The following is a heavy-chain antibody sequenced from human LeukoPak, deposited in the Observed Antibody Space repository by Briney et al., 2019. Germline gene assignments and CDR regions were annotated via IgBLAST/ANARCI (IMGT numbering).Heavy chain of an antibody. D-gene: IGHD6-13*01. J-gene: IGHJ4*02. Sequence: PGGSLRLSCAASGFTFSSYWMHWVRQAPGKGLVWVSRVNNDGTTTDYADSVKGRFTISRDNAKNTQYLQVSSLRAEDTAVYYCARAGGSNWYGGIGYWGQGTLVTVSS. CDR2: VNNDGTTT. CDR3: ARAGGSNWYGGIGY. CDR1: GFTFSSYW. V-gene: IGHV3-74*01.